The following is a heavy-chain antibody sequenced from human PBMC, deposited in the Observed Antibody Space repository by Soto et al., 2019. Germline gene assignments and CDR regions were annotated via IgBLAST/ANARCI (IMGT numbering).Heavy chain of an antibody. V-gene: IGHV1-69*02. D-gene: IGHD2-15*01. J-gene: IGHJ4*02. CDR3: ARGPTSPDIVVGALDY. CDR1: GGTFSSYT. CDR2: IIPILGIA. Sequence: QVQLVQSGAEVKKPGSSVKVSCKASGGTFSSYTISWVRQAPGQGLEWMGRIIPILGIANYAQKFQGRVTITADKSTSTAYMELSSLRSQDTAVYHCARGPTSPDIVVGALDYWGQGTLVTVSS.